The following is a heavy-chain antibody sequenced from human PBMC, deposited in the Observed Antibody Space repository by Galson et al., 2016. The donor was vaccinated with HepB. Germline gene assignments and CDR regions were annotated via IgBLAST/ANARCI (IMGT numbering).Heavy chain of an antibody. CDR3: ARDTKGRVEVVVAANYYYYYGMDV. CDR1: GFTFSSNW. Sequence: SLRLSCAASGFTFSSNWMGWVRQSPGKGLEWVGNIKPDGSGKYYADSVKGRFTISRDNSKNTLYLQMNSLRAEDTAVYYCARDTKGRVEVVVAANYYYYYGMDVWGQGTTVTVSS. V-gene: IGHV3-7*01. J-gene: IGHJ6*02. CDR2: IKPDGSGK. D-gene: IGHD2-15*01.